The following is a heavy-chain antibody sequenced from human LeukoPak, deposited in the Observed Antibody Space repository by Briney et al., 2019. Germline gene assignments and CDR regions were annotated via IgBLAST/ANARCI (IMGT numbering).Heavy chain of an antibody. J-gene: IGHJ4*02. V-gene: IGHV4-34*01. CDR3: AREGGSSSSLDS. CDR2: INHSGST. D-gene: IGHD6-13*01. CDR1: GGSLSGYY. Sequence: PSETLSLTCAVYGGSLSGYYCTWIRQPPGEGLEWIGEINHSGSTNYNPSLESRVTMSVDTSKNQFSLRLSSVTAADTAMYYCAREGGSSSSLDSWGQGTLVTVSS.